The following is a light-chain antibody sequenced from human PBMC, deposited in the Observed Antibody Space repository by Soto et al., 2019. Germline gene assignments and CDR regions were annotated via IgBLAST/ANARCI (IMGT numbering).Light chain of an antibody. V-gene: IGLV1-40*01. CDR2: GDS. CDR1: GSNIGAGYD. J-gene: IGLJ1*01. CDR3: QSYDSTLDARYV. Sequence: QSVLTQPPSVSGAPGQRVTISCTGSGSNIGAGYDVHWYQHRPGTAPKPLVFGDSHRPSGVPDRFSGSKSGTSASLAITGLQAEDEVDYYCQSYDSTLDARYVFGTGTQLTVL.